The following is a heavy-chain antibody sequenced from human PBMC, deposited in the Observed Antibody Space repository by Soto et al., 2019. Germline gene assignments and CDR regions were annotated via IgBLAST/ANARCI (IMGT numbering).Heavy chain of an antibody. D-gene: IGHD2-15*01. CDR1: GFTFSSYA. CDR2: ISYDGSNK. Sequence: QVQLVESGGGVVQPGRSLRLSCAASGFTFSSYAMHWVRQAPGKGLEWVAVISYDGSNKYYADSVKGRFTISRDNSKNTLYLPMNSLRAEDTTVYYCARGPRNGNPMVGFDYWGQGTLVTVSS. CDR3: ARGPRNGNPMVGFDY. J-gene: IGHJ4*02. V-gene: IGHV3-30-3*01.